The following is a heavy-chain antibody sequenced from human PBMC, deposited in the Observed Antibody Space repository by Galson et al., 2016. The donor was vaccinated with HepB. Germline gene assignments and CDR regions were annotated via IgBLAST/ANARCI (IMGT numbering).Heavy chain of an antibody. CDR3: VKEGPTKFVGDFDL. V-gene: IGHV3-33*06. D-gene: IGHD3-10*01. CDR2: IWFDGTNK. Sequence: SLRLSCAASGFTFNNYGMHWVRQAPGKGLQWVGTIWFDGTNKFYGDSVKGRFTISRDNSKNTLDLEMNSLRDDDTAVYYCVKEGPTKFVGDFDLWGRGTLVTVSS. CDR1: GFTFNNYG. J-gene: IGHJ2*01.